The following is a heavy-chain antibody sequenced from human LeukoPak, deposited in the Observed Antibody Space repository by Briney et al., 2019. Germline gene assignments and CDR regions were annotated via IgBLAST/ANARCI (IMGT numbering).Heavy chain of an antibody. Sequence: GASVKVSRKASGYTFTGYYMHWVRQAPGQGLEWMGWINPSSGGTNYAQKFQGRVTMTRDTSISTAYMELSRLRSDDTAVYYCASEAGISGYDFNWFDPWGQGTLVTVSS. J-gene: IGHJ5*02. V-gene: IGHV1-2*02. CDR3: ASEAGISGYDFNWFDP. CDR2: INPSSGGT. CDR1: GYTFTGYY. D-gene: IGHD5-12*01.